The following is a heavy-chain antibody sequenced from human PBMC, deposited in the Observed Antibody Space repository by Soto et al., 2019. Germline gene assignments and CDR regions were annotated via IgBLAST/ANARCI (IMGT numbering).Heavy chain of an antibody. D-gene: IGHD6-6*01. CDR1: GFTLSSYC. Sequence: VGSLRLSCAASGFTLSSYCMHCVRQAPGKGLVWVSRINSDGSSTSYADSVKGRFTISRDNAKNTLYLQMNSLRAEDTAVYYCARDVVGSSWGYYYYGMDVWGQGTTVTVS. J-gene: IGHJ6*02. CDR2: INSDGSST. V-gene: IGHV3-74*01. CDR3: ARDVVGSSWGYYYYGMDV.